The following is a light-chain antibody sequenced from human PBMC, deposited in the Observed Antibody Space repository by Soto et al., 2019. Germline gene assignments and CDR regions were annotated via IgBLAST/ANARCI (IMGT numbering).Light chain of an antibody. J-gene: IGLJ1*01. Sequence: QSVLTQPPSASGSPGQSVTTSCTGTSSDVGGYNYVSWHQQHPGKAPKLMIYEVSKRPSGVPDRFSGSKSGNTASLTVSGLQAEDEADYYCSSYAGSNNLGVFGTGTKVTVL. CDR3: SSYAGSNNLGV. CDR1: SSDVGGYNY. CDR2: EVS. V-gene: IGLV2-8*01.